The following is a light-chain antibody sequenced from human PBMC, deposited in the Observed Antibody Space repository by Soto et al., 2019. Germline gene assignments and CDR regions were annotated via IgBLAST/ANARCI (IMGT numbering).Light chain of an antibody. CDR3: QQYNNLPPWT. CDR2: GAS. Sequence: EIVMTQSPATLSVSPGERATLSCRASQSVGSNLAWYQQKPGQAPRLLMYGASTRATGVPARFSGSGSGAEFTLTISSLQSEDFAVYYCQQYNNLPPWTFGQGTKGEIE. V-gene: IGKV3-15*01. J-gene: IGKJ1*01. CDR1: QSVGSN.